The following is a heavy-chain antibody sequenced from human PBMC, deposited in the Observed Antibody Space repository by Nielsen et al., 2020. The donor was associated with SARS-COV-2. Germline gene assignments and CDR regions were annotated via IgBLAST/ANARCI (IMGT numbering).Heavy chain of an antibody. J-gene: IGHJ4*02. CDR1: GYTLIELS. CDR3: ATGRDYGGSYYFDY. V-gene: IGHV1-24*01. D-gene: IGHD4-23*01. CDR2: FDPEDGEA. Sequence: ASVKVSCMVSGYTLIELSMHWVRQAPGKGLEWMGGFDPEDGEAIYAQKFQGRVTMTEDTSTDTAYMELSSLRSEDTAVYYCATGRDYGGSYYFDYCGQGTLVTVSS.